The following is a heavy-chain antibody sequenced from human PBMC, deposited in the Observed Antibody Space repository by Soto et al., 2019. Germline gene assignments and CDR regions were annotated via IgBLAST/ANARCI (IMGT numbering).Heavy chain of an antibody. Sequence: QVQLQESGPGLVKPSGTLSLTCAVSGGSISSSNWWSWVRQPPGKGLEWIGEIYHSGSTNYNPSLKSRVTISVYKSKNQFSLQLSSVTAADTAVYYCARVIVPGRFFEWLGGQTHCMDVWDQGTTVTVSS. D-gene: IGHD3-3*01. J-gene: IGHJ6*02. CDR1: GGSISSSNW. CDR3: ARVIVPGRFFEWLGGQTHCMDV. CDR2: IYHSGST. V-gene: IGHV4-4*02.